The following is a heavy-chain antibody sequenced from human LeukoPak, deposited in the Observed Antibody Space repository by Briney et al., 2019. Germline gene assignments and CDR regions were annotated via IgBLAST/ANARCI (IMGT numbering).Heavy chain of an antibody. CDR2: INPTGGST. D-gene: IGHD3-22*01. Sequence: ASVKVSCKASGYTFTSYYMHWVRQAPGQGLEWMGLINPTGGSTGYAQKFQGRVTMTRDMSTSTVYMELSSLRSEDTAVYYCARDRTSITMIVGGFDYWGQGTLVTVSS. CDR3: ARDRTSITMIVGGFDY. J-gene: IGHJ4*02. V-gene: IGHV1-46*01. CDR1: GYTFTSYY.